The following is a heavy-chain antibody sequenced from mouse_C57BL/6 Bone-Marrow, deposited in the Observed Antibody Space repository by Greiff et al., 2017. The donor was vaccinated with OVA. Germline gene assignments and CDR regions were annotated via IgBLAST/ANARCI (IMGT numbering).Heavy chain of an antibody. V-gene: IGHV1-59*01. CDR2: IDPSDSYT. D-gene: IGHD1-1*01. CDR3: ARPATVGDY. Sequence: QVQLQQPGAELVRPGTSVKMSCKASGYTFTSYWMHWVKQRPGQGLEWIGVIDPSDSYTNYNQKFKGKATLTVDTSSSTAYMQLSSLTSEDAAVYYCARPATVGDYWGKGTTLTVSS. J-gene: IGHJ2*01. CDR1: GYTFTSYW.